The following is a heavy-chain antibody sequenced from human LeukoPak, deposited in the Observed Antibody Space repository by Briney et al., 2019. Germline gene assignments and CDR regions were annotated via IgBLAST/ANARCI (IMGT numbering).Heavy chain of an antibody. Sequence: GGSLRLSCAASGFTFSSYWMHWVRQAPGKGLEWVSAISGSGGSTYYADSVKGRFTISRDNSKNTLYLQMNSLRAEDTAVYYCAKVSGFWSGYGEAQVDFDYWGQGTLVTVSS. CDR1: GFTFSSYW. V-gene: IGHV3-23*01. CDR2: ISGSGGST. CDR3: AKVSGFWSGYGEAQVDFDY. J-gene: IGHJ4*02. D-gene: IGHD3-3*01.